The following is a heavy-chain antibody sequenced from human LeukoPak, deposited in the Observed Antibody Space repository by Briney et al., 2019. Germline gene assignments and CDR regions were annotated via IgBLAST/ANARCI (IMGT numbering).Heavy chain of an antibody. CDR2: ISSSSSTI. D-gene: IGHD1-26*01. CDR3: AREEVGATTVS. Sequence: GGALRLSCAASGFTFSRYSMNRGRQAPGKGLGWGSYISSSSSTIYYADSVKGRFTISRDNAKNSLYLQMNSLRAEDTALYYCAREEVGATTVSWGQGTLVTVSS. CDR1: GFTFSRYS. V-gene: IGHV3-48*01. J-gene: IGHJ5*02.